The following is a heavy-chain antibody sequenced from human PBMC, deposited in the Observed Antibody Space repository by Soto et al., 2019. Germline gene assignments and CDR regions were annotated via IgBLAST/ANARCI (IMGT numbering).Heavy chain of an antibody. CDR1: GFTFSSYA. D-gene: IGHD5-18*01. CDR3: ARDSRDSGYSLYY. Sequence: GGSLRLSCAASGFTFSSYAMSWVRQAPGKGLEWVSAISGSGGSTYYADSVKGRFTISRDNSKNTLYLQMNSLRAEDTAVYYCARDSRDSGYSLYYWGQGTLVTVSS. J-gene: IGHJ4*02. CDR2: ISGSGGST. V-gene: IGHV3-23*01.